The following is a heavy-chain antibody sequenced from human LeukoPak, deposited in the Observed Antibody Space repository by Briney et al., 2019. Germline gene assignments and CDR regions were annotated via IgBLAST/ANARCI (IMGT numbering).Heavy chain of an antibody. CDR3: ARDGGQQQLLGAFDI. J-gene: IGHJ3*02. CDR2: IYHSGST. D-gene: IGHD6-13*01. V-gene: IGHV4-38-2*02. Sequence: SETLSLTCTVSGYSISSGYYWGWIRQPPGKGLEWIGSIYHSGSTYYNPSLKSRVTISVDTSKNQFSLKLSSVTAADTAVYYCARDGGQQQLLGAFDIWGQGTMVTVSS. CDR1: GYSISSGYY.